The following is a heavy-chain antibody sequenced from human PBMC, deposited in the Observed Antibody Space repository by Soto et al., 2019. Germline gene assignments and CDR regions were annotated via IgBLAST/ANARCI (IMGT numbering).Heavy chain of an antibody. V-gene: IGHV3-21*01. J-gene: IGHJ4*02. D-gene: IGHD2-2*01. CDR2: ITSGSSYI. Sequence: GGSLRLSCTASGFIFSDYSMNWVRQAPGKGLEWVSCITSGSSYIYYADSVKGRFTISRDNAKNLLYLQMNSLRVEDTAVYYCASGGSGSVPRRIQSDFWGQGALVTVSS. CDR1: GFIFSDYS. CDR3: ASGGSGSVPRRIQSDF.